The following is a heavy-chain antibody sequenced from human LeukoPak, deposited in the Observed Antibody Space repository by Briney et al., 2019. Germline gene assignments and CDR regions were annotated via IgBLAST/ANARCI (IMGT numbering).Heavy chain of an antibody. V-gene: IGHV4-59*01. Sequence: SETLSLTCTVSGGSISSYYWNWIRQPPGKGLEWIGYIYYSGSTNYNPSLKSRVTISVDTSKNQFSLKLSSVTAADTAVYYCARTASSSGYSSSWLYYFDYWGQGTLVTVSS. CDR1: GGSISSYY. D-gene: IGHD6-13*01. J-gene: IGHJ4*02. CDR3: ARTASSSGYSSSWLYYFDY. CDR2: IYYSGST.